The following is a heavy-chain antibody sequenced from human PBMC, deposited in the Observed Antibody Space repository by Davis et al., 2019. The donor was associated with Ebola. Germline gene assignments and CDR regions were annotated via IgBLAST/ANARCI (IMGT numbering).Heavy chain of an antibody. CDR2: TRNKANSYTT. Sequence: PGGSLRLSCGVSGFTFSDHYMDWVRQAPGKGLEWVGRTRNKANSYTTEYAASVKGRFTISRDDSKNSLYLQMNSLKTEDTAVYYCARERYDFWSGYYRHFDYWGQGTLVTVSS. J-gene: IGHJ4*02. CDR3: ARERYDFWSGYYRHFDY. CDR1: GFTFSDHY. V-gene: IGHV3-72*01. D-gene: IGHD3-3*01.